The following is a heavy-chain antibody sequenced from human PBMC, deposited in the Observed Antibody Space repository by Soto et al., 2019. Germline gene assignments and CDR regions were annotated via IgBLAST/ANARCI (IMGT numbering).Heavy chain of an antibody. CDR3: ARDGYHGHDAFDI. CDR1: GFTFTNYL. CDR2: ISIDVTKK. V-gene: IGHV3-30-3*01. D-gene: IGHD5-12*01. J-gene: IGHJ3*02. Sequence: QVQLVESGGGVVQPGRSLRLSCSASGFTFTNYLIHWVRQAPGKGLEWVAVISIDVTKKDYADSVKGRFTISRDNAKNTLYLQMTSLRTDDTAVYWCARDGYHGHDAFDIWGQGTMVTVSS.